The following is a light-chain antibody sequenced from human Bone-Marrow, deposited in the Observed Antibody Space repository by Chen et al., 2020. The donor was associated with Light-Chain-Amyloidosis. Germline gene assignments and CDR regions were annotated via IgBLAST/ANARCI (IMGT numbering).Light chain of an antibody. CDR3: CSYGGRFSLM. CDR2: GVN. J-gene: IGLJ3*02. Sequence: QSALTQPASVSGSPGQSVTLPCTGSYSDVGSHNFVSWYQLHPGRAPKLILYGVNNRPSGVSERFSGSKTDNTASLTISGLLGEDEADYYCCSYGGRFSLMFGGGTRLTVL. CDR1: YSDVGSHNF. V-gene: IGLV2-23*02.